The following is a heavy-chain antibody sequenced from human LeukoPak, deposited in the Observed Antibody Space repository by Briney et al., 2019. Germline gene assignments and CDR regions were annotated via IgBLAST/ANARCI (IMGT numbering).Heavy chain of an antibody. CDR1: GFTFRSYA. CDR3: AKDGYNYGYVDF. J-gene: IGHJ4*02. V-gene: IGHV3-23*01. CDR2: ISDSGYNT. D-gene: IGHD5-18*01. Sequence: GGSLRLSCAASGFTFRSYAMIWVRQTPGKGLEWVSGISDSGYNTYYADSVKGRFTISRDNSKNTLYLQMNSLRAEEDTAVYYCAKDGYNYGYVDFWGQGTLVTVPS.